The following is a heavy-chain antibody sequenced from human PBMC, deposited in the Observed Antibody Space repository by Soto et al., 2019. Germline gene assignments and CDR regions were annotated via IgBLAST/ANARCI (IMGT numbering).Heavy chain of an antibody. CDR3: ARDGEGY. D-gene: IGHD2-21*01. CDR2: INTDGSET. V-gene: IGHV3-9*01. CDR1: GFTFDDYA. J-gene: IGHJ4*02. Sequence: EVQLVESGGGLVQPGRSLRLSCAASGFTFDDYAMHWVRQAPGKGLEWVSGINTDGSETNYADSVKGRFTISRDNAKNTLYLQMNSLRAEDTAVYYCARDGEGYWGQGTLVTVSS.